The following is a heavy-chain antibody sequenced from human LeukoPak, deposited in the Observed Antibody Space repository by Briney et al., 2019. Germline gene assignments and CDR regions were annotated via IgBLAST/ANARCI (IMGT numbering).Heavy chain of an antibody. Sequence: GESLKISCKGSGYSFTNFWIGWVRQMPGKGLEWMGLIYPGDSDTRYSPSFQGQVTISADKSISTAYLQWSSLKASDTAMYYCARRAYGIAAAGTRAFDYWGQGTLVTVSS. CDR3: ARRAYGIAAAGTRAFDY. D-gene: IGHD6-13*01. CDR1: GYSFTNFW. CDR2: IYPGDSDT. J-gene: IGHJ4*02. V-gene: IGHV5-51*01.